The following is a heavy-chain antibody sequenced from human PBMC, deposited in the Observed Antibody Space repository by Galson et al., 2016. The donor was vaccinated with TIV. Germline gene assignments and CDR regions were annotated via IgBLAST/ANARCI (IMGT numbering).Heavy chain of an antibody. CDR1: GFTFSDTW. J-gene: IGHJ4*02. CDR2: IKRNSDGGTT. Sequence: SLRLSCAASGFTFSDTWMTWVRQAPGKGLEWVGLIKRNSDGGTTDYAAPVNGRFTISRDDSKNTLDLQMNSLKSEDTAVYYCTTGTGKTNSDYWGQGILVTVSS. D-gene: IGHD1/OR15-1a*01. V-gene: IGHV3-15*01. CDR3: TTGTGKTNSDY.